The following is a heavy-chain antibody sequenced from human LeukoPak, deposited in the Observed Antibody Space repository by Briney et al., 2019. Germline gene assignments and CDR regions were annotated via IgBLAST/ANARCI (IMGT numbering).Heavy chain of an antibody. D-gene: IGHD6-19*01. CDR3: AKGGTSGWNNWFDP. J-gene: IGHJ5*02. V-gene: IGHV4-59*01. CDR2: IYDSGST. CDR1: GGSISSYY. Sequence: PSETLSLTCTVSGGSISSYYWSWIRQPPGKGLEWIGYIYDSGSTNYNPSLESRVTISVDTSKNQFSLKVNSVTAEDTAVYYCAKGGTSGWNNWFDPWGQGTLVTVSS.